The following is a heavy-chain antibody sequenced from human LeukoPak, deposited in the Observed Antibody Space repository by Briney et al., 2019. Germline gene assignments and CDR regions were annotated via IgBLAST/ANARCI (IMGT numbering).Heavy chain of an antibody. CDR3: ARDRGYLNWFDP. J-gene: IGHJ5*02. D-gene: IGHD5-12*01. Sequence: GASVTVSCKASGYTFTGYYMHWVRQAPGQGLEWMGWINPNSGGTNYAQKFQGRVTMTRDTSISTAYMELSRLRSDDTAVYYCARDRGYLNWFDPWGQGTLVTVSS. CDR1: GYTFTGYY. CDR2: INPNSGGT. V-gene: IGHV1-2*02.